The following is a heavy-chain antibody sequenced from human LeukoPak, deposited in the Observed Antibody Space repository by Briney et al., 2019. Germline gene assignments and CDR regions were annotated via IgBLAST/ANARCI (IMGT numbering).Heavy chain of an antibody. CDR1: GGSISSYY. J-gene: IGHJ3*02. V-gene: IGHV4-59*01. D-gene: IGHD6-13*01. CDR2: IYYSGST. CDR3: ARDKVAAASDAFDI. Sequence: SETLSLTCTVSGGSISSYYWSWIRQPPGKGLEWIGYIYYSGSTNYNPPLKSRVALSVDTSKNQFSLKLSSVTAADTAVYYCARDKVAAASDAFDIWGQGTMVTVSS.